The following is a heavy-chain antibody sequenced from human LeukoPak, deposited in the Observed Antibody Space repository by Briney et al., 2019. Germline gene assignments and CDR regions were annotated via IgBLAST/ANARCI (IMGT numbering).Heavy chain of an antibody. CDR1: GFTFRNAW. J-gene: IGHJ6*02. V-gene: IGHV3-15*01. D-gene: IGHD3-22*01. CDR2: IKRKTDGGTT. CDR3: TTCTSHDSSGYLCMDV. Sequence: PGGSLRLSCAGSGFTFRNAWMSWVRQAPGKGLEWVGRIKRKTDGGTTDYAAPVKGRFTISRDDSKNTLYLQMNSLKTEDTAVYYCTTCTSHDSSGYLCMDVWGQGTTVTVSS.